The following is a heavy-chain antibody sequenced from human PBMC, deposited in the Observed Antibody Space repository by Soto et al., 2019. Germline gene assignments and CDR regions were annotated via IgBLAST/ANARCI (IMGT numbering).Heavy chain of an antibody. CDR2: IYYSGST. CDR3: ARQRTSVVTQAYFDV. V-gene: IGHV4-39*01. J-gene: IGHJ6*02. D-gene: IGHD2-21*02. CDR1: GDSISSRSYY. Sequence: KPSETLSLTCTVTGDSISSRSYYWGWIRQPPGKGLGWIGSIYYSGSTYNNPSLRSRVSMSIDTSKDQFSLKLKSVTAADTALYFCARQRTSVVTQAYFDVWGQGNTVTVSS.